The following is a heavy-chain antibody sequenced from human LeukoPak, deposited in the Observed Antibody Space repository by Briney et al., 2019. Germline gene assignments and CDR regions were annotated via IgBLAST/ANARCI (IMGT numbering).Heavy chain of an antibody. CDR3: AKLPTYYYDSSGYPEYFQH. J-gene: IGHJ1*01. CDR1: GFTFNSYN. CDR2: ITSSSTYM. Sequence: GGSLRLSCAASGFTFNSYNMNWVRQAPGKGLEWVSSITSSSTYMYYADSVKGRFTISRDNSKNTLYLQMNSLRAEDTAVYYCAKLPTYYYDSSGYPEYFQHWGQGTLVTVSS. D-gene: IGHD3-22*01. V-gene: IGHV3-21*04.